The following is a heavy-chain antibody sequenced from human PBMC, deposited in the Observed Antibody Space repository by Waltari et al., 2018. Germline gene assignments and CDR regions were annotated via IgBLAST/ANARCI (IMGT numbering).Heavy chain of an antibody. D-gene: IGHD6-19*01. CDR2: IWYDGSNK. J-gene: IGHJ6*02. V-gene: IGHV3-33*08. Sequence: VQLVESGGGLVQPGGSLRLSCAASGFTFSSYEMNWVRQAPGKGLEWVAVIWYDGSNKYYADSVKGRFTISRDNSKNTLYLQMNSLRAEDTAVYYCARDRFGGSGWTPWDYGMDVWGQGTTVTVSS. CDR3: ARDRFGGSGWTPWDYGMDV. CDR1: GFTFSSYE.